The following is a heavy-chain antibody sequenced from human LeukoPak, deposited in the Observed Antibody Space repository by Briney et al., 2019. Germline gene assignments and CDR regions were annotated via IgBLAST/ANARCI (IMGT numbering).Heavy chain of an antibody. Sequence: PGGSLRLSCTVSGFTFDDYAMHWVRHTPGKGLEWVAGITWNRDNIGYGDSVKGRFTISRDNSKNTLYLQMNSLRAEDTAVYYCARVWAAAGKEGYWGQGTLVTVSS. D-gene: IGHD6-13*01. V-gene: IGHV3-9*01. CDR1: GFTFDDYA. CDR3: ARVWAAAGKEGY. J-gene: IGHJ4*02. CDR2: ITWNRDNI.